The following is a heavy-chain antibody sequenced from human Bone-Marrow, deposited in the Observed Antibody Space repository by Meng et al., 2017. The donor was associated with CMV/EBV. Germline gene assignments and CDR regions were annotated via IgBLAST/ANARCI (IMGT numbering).Heavy chain of an antibody. D-gene: IGHD4-23*01. Sequence: GESLKISCAASRFTFSNYGVHWVRQAPGKGLEWVAFIRYDGSNRYYADFVRGRFTISRDNSKNTLYLQINSLRTEDTAVYYCAKDRGPYGGNSGSRAFDIWGQGTMVTFSS. CDR3: AKDRGPYGGNSGSRAFDI. V-gene: IGHV3-30*02. J-gene: IGHJ3*02. CDR2: IRYDGSNR. CDR1: RFTFSNYG.